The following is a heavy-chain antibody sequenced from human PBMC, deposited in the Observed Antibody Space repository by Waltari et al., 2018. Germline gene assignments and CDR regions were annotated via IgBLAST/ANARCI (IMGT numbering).Heavy chain of an antibody. CDR1: GGSISSGSYY. CDR3: ARDLPGVGPTTIGMDV. J-gene: IGHJ6*02. Sequence: QVQLQESGPGLVKPSQTLSLTCPVSGGSISSGSYYWSWIRQPAGKGLEWIGRIYTSGSTNYNPSLKSRVTISVDTSKNQFSLKLSSVTAADTAVYYCARDLPGVGPTTIGMDVWGQGTTVTVSS. CDR2: IYTSGST. V-gene: IGHV4-61*02. D-gene: IGHD1-26*01.